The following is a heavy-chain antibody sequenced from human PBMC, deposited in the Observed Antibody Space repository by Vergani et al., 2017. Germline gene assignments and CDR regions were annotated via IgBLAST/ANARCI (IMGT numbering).Heavy chain of an antibody. CDR3: AKGSSSWYPIPYYYYGMDF. Sequence: QVQLVESGGGVVQPGRSLRLSCAASGFTFSSYGMHWVRQAPGKGLEWVAVISYAGSKKYYADSVKGRFTISRDNSKNTLYLQMNSLRAEDTAVYYCAKGSSSWYPIPYYYYGMDFWGQGTTVTVSS. V-gene: IGHV3-30*18. CDR2: ISYAGSKK. J-gene: IGHJ6*02. D-gene: IGHD6-13*01. CDR1: GFTFSSYG.